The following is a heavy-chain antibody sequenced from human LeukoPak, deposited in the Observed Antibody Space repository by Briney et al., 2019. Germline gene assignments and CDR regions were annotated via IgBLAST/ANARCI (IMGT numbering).Heavy chain of an antibody. Sequence: PSETPSLTCTVSGVSTSSTNSYWGWIRQPPGKGLKWIGSIYYSGNTYYNASLKSQVSISIDTSKNQFSLRLTSVTAADTAVYYCARQTGSGLFILPGGQGTLVTVSS. V-gene: IGHV4-39*01. D-gene: IGHD3/OR15-3a*01. CDR2: IYYSGNT. CDR1: GVSTSSTNSY. J-gene: IGHJ4*02. CDR3: ARQTGSGLFILP.